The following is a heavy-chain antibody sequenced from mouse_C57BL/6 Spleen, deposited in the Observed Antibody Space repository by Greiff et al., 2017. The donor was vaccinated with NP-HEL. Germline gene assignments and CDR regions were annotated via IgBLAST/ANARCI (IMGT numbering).Heavy chain of an antibody. CDR1: GFTFSDYG. V-gene: IGHV5-17*01. CDR3: ARRGITTTGYYAMDY. J-gene: IGHJ4*01. Sequence: EVQVVESGGGLVKPGGSLKLSCAASGFTFSDYGMHWVRQAPEKGLEWVAYISSGSSTIYYADTVKGRFTISRDNAKNTLFLQMTSLRSEDTAMYYCARRGITTTGYYAMDYWGQGTSVTVSS. CDR2: ISSGSSTI. D-gene: IGHD2-4*01.